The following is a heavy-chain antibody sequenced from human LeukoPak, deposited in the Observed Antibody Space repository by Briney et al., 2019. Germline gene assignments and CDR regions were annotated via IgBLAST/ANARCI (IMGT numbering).Heavy chain of an antibody. J-gene: IGHJ6*02. D-gene: IGHD3-3*01. V-gene: IGHV3-21*04. CDR1: GFTFSSYA. Sequence: KTGGSLRLSCAASGFTFSSYAMSWVRQAPGKGLEWVSSIGGTSGSIYYADSVKGRFTISRDSAKNSLYLQMNSLRAEDTAVYYCARGDFRNYYGMDVWGQGTTVTVSS. CDR3: ARGDFRNYYGMDV. CDR2: IGGTSGSI.